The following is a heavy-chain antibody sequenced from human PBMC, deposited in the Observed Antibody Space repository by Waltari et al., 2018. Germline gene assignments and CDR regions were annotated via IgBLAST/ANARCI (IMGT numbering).Heavy chain of an antibody. V-gene: IGHV5-51*01. D-gene: IGHD6-19*01. CDR2: SYPDDSDV. CDR3: ARHIYSSGWFFYFDH. Sequence: VQLVQSGAAVKKPGESLKISCQGSGYRFPGYWIAWVRQMPGKGLEFLGLSYPDDSDVKYSPPFQGQVTISVDKSINTAYLQWGSLKASDTAMYFCARHIYSSGWFFYFDHWGQGTLVTVSS. CDR1: GYRFPGYW. J-gene: IGHJ4*02.